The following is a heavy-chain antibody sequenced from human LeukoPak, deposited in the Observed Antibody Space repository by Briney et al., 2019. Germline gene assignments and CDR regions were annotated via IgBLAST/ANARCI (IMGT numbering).Heavy chain of an antibody. J-gene: IGHJ6*02. Sequence: VASVKVSCKASGYTFTNHDINWVRQASGQGLEWMGWMNPKSGNTGYLQKFQGRVTMTRDTSMSTAFMELSSLTSEDTAVYYCARYCSGGSCYSRGTVRYGMDVWGQGTTVTVSS. CDR2: MNPKSGNT. V-gene: IGHV1-8*01. D-gene: IGHD2-15*01. CDR1: GYTFTNHD. CDR3: ARYCSGGSCYSRGTVRYGMDV.